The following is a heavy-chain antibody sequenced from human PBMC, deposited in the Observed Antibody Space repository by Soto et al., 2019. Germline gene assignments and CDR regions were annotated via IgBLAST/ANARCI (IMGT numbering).Heavy chain of an antibody. Sequence: QVQLVESGGCVVHPGTSLRLSCVTSGFTFSSFAMDWIRQAPGKGLEWVAAISFDGRDISYRESVKGRFTISRDKLKNTVYLQINSLRPEDTAVYYCAKESLDYFDSGRFYAPAFDHWGQGTLVTVSS. V-gene: IGHV3-30*18. D-gene: IGHD3-10*01. CDR1: GFTFSSFA. J-gene: IGHJ4*02. CDR3: AKESLDYFDSGRFYAPAFDH. CDR2: ISFDGRDI.